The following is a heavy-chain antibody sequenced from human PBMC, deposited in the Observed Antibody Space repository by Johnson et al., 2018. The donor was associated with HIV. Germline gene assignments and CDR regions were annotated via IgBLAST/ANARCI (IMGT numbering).Heavy chain of an antibody. D-gene: IGHD5-18*01. J-gene: IGHJ3*02. CDR3: ARDTPFDI. CDR2: IYSGGST. CDR1: GFTFSNYW. V-gene: IGHV3-66*02. Sequence: VQLVESGGGLVQPGGSLRLSCVVSGFTFSNYWMEWVRQAPGKGLVWVSVIYSGGSTYYADSVKGRFTISRDNSKNTLYLQMNSLRAEDTAVYYCARDTPFDIWGQGTMVTVSS.